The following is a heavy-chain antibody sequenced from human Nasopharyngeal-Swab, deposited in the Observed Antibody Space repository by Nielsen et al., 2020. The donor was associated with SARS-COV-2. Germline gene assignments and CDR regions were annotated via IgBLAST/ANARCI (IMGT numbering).Heavy chain of an antibody. V-gene: IGHV3-11*04. J-gene: IGHJ4*02. CDR3: ARDYYDSSGEEEYGVYFDY. CDR2: ITPSGGTI. Sequence: GESLKISCAASGFSFSDYYMSWIRQAPGKGLEWVSYITPSGGTIYYADSVKGRFTISRDNAKNSLYLQMNSLRAEDTAVYYCARDYYDSSGEEEYGVYFDYWGQGTLVTVSS. CDR1: GFSFSDYY. D-gene: IGHD3-22*01.